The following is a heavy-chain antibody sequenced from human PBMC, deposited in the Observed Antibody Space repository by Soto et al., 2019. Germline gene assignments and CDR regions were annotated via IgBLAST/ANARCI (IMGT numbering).Heavy chain of an antibody. CDR3: ARDINSGWYVQDY. Sequence: GGSLRLSCAASGFTFSSYGMHWVRQAPGKGLEWVAVIWYDGSNKYYADSVKGRFTISRDNSKNTLYLQMNSLRAEDTAVYYCARDINSGWYVQDYWGQGTLVTVSS. J-gene: IGHJ4*02. CDR1: GFTFSSYG. D-gene: IGHD6-19*01. V-gene: IGHV3-33*01. CDR2: IWYDGSNK.